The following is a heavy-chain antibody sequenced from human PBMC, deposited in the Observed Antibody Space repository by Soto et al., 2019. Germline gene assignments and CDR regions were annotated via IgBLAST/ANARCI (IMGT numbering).Heavy chain of an antibody. V-gene: IGHV4-39*01. CDR3: ARPPTILPLPGYATHYFNY. CDR2: VYYNGRA. CDR1: GDSISSPTFY. J-gene: IGHJ4*02. Sequence: QLQLQESGPGLVKPSETLSLTCIVSGDSISSPTFYWGWIRQPPGKGLEWIGSVYYNGRAHYNPSRKSRVTISLDTSESQFSLRLSSVTAADAAVYYCARPPTILPLPGYATHYFNYWGQGALVPVSS. D-gene: IGHD2-2*03.